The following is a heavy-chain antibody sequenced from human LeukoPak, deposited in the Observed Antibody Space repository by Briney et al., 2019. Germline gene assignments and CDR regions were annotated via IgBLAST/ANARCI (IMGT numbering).Heavy chain of an antibody. J-gene: IGHJ3*02. V-gene: IGHV4-34*01. Sequence: SETLSLTCAVYGGSFSGCYWSWIRQPPGKGLEWIGEINHSGSTNYNPSLKSRVTISVDTSKNQFSLKLSSVTAADTAVYYCARDGITMIGDAFDIWGQGTMVTVSS. CDR1: GGSFSGCY. D-gene: IGHD3-10*02. CDR2: INHSGST. CDR3: ARDGITMIGDAFDI.